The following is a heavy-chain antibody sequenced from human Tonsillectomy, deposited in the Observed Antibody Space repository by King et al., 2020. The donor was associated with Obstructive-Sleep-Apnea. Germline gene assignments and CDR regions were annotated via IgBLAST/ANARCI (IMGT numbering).Heavy chain of an antibody. J-gene: IGHJ6*02. V-gene: IGHV3-64*01. Sequence: VQLVESGGGLVQPGGSLRLSCAASGFTFSSYAMHWVRQAPGKGLEYVSAISSNGGSTYYANSVKGRFTISRDNSKNTLYLQMGSLRAEDMAVYYCARDVDTDGMDVWGHGTTVTVSS. CDR2: ISSNGGST. D-gene: IGHD5-18*01. CDR1: GFTFSSYA. CDR3: ARDVDTDGMDV.